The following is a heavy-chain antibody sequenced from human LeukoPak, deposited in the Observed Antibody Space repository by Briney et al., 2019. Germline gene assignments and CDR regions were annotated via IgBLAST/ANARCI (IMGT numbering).Heavy chain of an antibody. D-gene: IGHD3-22*01. CDR1: GCTFIIYG. CDR3: AAANYYASSGYHHLGYFDY. Sequence: ASVKVFFKSSGCTFIIYGISWVRQAPGQGLEWMGWISAYNGNTNYAQKLQGRVTMTTDTSTSTAYIELRSLRSDDTAVYYCAAANYYASSGYHHLGYFDYWGQGTLVTVSS. J-gene: IGHJ4*02. CDR2: ISAYNGNT. V-gene: IGHV1-18*01.